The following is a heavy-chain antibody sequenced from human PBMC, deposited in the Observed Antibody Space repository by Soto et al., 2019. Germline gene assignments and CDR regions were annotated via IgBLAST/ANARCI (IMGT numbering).Heavy chain of an antibody. J-gene: IGHJ4*02. CDR2: IYYGGNT. CDR1: GDSISSSSYY. D-gene: IGHD3-9*01. CDR3: ARHVATVAFDISAYCFDS. V-gene: IGHV4-39*01. Sequence: QLQLQESGPGLVKPSETLSLTCTVSGDSISSSSYYWGWIRQPPGKGLEWIGSIYYGGNTYYNPSLKSRVTLSVDTSKTQLSLKVTSVTAADTSVYYCARHVATVAFDISAYCFDSWGQGTLVTVSS.